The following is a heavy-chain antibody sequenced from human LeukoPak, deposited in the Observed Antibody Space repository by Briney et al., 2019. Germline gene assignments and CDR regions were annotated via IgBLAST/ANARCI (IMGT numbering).Heavy chain of an antibody. CDR3: ARQVSQYYYGSGSYYNL. V-gene: IGHV4-34*01. CDR1: GGSFSGYY. D-gene: IGHD3-10*01. CDR2: INHSGST. J-gene: IGHJ4*02. Sequence: PSETLSLTCAVYGGSFSGYYWSWIRQPPGKRLEWIGEINHSGSTNYNPSLKSRVTISVDTSKNQFSLKLSSVTAADTAVYYCARQVSQYYYGSGSYYNLWGQGTLVTVSS.